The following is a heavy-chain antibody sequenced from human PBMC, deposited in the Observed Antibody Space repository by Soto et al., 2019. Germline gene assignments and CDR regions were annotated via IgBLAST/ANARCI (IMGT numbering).Heavy chain of an antibody. V-gene: IGHV4-59*01. J-gene: IGHJ6*03. D-gene: IGHD6-13*01. Sequence: SETLSLTCTVSGGSISSYYWSWIRQPPGKGLEWIGYIYYSGSTNYNPSLKSRVTISVDTSKNQFSLKLSSVTAADTAVYYCARDPPQYSSSWYYMDVWGKGTTVTVSS. CDR1: GGSISSYY. CDR2: IYYSGST. CDR3: ARDPPQYSSSWYYMDV.